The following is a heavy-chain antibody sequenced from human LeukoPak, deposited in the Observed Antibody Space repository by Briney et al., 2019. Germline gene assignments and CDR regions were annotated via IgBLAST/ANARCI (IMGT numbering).Heavy chain of an antibody. CDR3: ARNYYGSGSYPDNFDY. J-gene: IGHJ4*02. D-gene: IGHD3-10*01. CDR2: MNPNSGNT. Sequence: ASVKVSCKASGYTFTSYDINWVRQATGQGLEWMGWMNPNSGNTGCAQKFQGRVTMTRNTSISTAYMELSSLRSEDPAVYYCARNYYGSGSYPDNFDYWGQGTLVTVSS. V-gene: IGHV1-8*01. CDR1: GYTFTSYD.